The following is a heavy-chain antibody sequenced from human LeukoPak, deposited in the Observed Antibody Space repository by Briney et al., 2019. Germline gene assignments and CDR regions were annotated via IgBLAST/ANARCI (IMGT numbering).Heavy chain of an antibody. CDR1: GFTFDDYT. CDR2: ISWDTGRT. J-gene: IGHJ5*02. D-gene: IGHD3-10*01. V-gene: IGHV3-43*01. CDR3: ARAVTYYYGSVTYDWFDP. Sequence: GGSLRLSCAASGFTFDDYTMHWVRQGPGRGLEGVSLISWDTGRTYYADSVKGRFTISRDNAKNTLYVQMNSLRAEDTAVYYCARAVTYYYGSVTYDWFDPWGQGTLVTVSS.